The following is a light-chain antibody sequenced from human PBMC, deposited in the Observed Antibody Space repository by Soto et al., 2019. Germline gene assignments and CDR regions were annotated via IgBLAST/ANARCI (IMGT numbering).Light chain of an antibody. CDR3: QQYGSSASFT. CDR2: GAS. J-gene: IGKJ3*01. CDR1: QSVSSSY. V-gene: IGKV3-20*01. Sequence: ETVLTQSPGTLSLSPGERATLSCRASQSVSSSYLAWYQQKPGQAPRLLIYGASGRATGIPDRFSGSGSGTDFTLTISSLEPEDFAVYYCQQYGSSASFTFGPGTKVDIK.